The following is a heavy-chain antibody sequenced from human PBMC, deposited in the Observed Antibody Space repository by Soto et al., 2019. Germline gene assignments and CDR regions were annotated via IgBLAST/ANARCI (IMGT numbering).Heavy chain of an antibody. J-gene: IGHJ6*02. CDR1: GYTFSSYG. CDR2: ISDYNGNT. CDR3: EGEGYMPGSGTYSPPRYYGMDV. D-gene: IGHD3-10*01. V-gene: IGHV1-18*01. Sequence: QVQLVQSGVEVKKAGASVKVSCKASGYTFSSYGISWARQAPGQGLEWMGWISDYNGNTHYAQKFQGRLIMTTATSGRIAYRDLRGQRSDNTALYFCEGEGYMPGSGTYSPPRYYGMDVWGQGTTVTVSS.